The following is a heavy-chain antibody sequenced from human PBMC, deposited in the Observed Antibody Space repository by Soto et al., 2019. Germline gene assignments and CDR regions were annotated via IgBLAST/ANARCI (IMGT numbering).Heavy chain of an antibody. CDR1: GFTFSNAW. CDR3: TTIHGVVIILGYMDV. D-gene: IGHD3-3*01. J-gene: IGHJ6*03. Sequence: NPGGSLRLSCAASGFTFSNAWMSWVRQAPGKGLEWVGRIKSKTDGGTTDYAAPVKGRFTISRDDSKNTLYLQMNSLKTEDTAVYYCTTIHGVVIILGYMDVWGKGTTVTVSS. CDR2: IKSKTDGGTT. V-gene: IGHV3-15*01.